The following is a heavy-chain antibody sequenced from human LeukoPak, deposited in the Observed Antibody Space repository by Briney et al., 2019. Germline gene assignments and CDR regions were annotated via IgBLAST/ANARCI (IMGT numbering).Heavy chain of an antibody. D-gene: IGHD6-13*01. CDR2: INPNSGGT. Sequence: GASVKVSCKASGYTFTAYYMHWVRQAPGQGLEWMGWINPNSGGTNYAQKFQGRVTMTRDTSMSTAYMELSRLRSDDTAVYYCAREVSRIPAAGDFDYWGQGTLVTVSS. V-gene: IGHV1-2*02. CDR1: GYTFTAYY. J-gene: IGHJ4*02. CDR3: AREVSRIPAAGDFDY.